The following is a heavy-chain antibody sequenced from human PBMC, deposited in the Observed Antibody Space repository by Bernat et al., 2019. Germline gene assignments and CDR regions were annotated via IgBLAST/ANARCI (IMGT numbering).Heavy chain of an antibody. CDR2: IKQDGSEK. CDR3: VRDSHGVAGTFDY. J-gene: IGHJ4*02. Sequence: EVQLVESGGGLVQPGGSLRLSCAASGFTFSSYWMSWVRQAPGKGLEWVANIKQDGSEKYYVDSVKGRFTISRDNAKNSLYLQMNSLRAEDTAVYYCVRDSHGVAGTFDYWGQGTLVTVSS. D-gene: IGHD6-19*01. V-gene: IGHV3-7*03. CDR1: GFTFSSYW.